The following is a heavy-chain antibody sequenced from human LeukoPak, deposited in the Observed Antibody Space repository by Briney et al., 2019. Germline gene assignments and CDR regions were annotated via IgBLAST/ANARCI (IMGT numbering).Heavy chain of an antibody. Sequence: GGSLRLSCAASGFTFNSYNMNWVRQAPGKGLEWVSYISSSSSTIYYADSVKGRLTISRDSAKTSLFLQMNSLRDEDTAVYYCARAYSSSSGRDAFDSWGLGTLVTVSS. CDR2: ISSSSSTI. CDR3: ARAYSSSSGRDAFDS. V-gene: IGHV3-48*02. D-gene: IGHD6-6*01. J-gene: IGHJ3*02. CDR1: GFTFNSYN.